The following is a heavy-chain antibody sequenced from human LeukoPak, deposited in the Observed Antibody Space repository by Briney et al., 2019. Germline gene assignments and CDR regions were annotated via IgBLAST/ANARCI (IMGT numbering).Heavy chain of an antibody. CDR3: ARGVLQPYDY. Sequence: PSETLSLTCAVYGGSFSGYYWSWIRQPPGKGLEWIGEINHSGSTNYNPSLKSRVTISVDTSKNQFSLKLSSVTAADTAVYYCARGVLQPYDYWGQRTLVTVSS. J-gene: IGHJ4*02. CDR2: INHSGST. D-gene: IGHD2/OR15-2a*01. CDR1: GGSFSGYY. V-gene: IGHV4-34*01.